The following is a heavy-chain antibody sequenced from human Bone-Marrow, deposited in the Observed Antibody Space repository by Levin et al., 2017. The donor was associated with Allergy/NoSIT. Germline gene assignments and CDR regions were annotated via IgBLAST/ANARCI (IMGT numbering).Heavy chain of an antibody. V-gene: IGHV4-38-2*01. Sequence: ASQTLSLTCAVSNYSISRGYYWAWIRQPPGKGLEWIGRIYPSGSTYYNPSLKSRVTISVDTSKNHFSLKLTSVTAADTAFYYCAKQIGDCTTFSCYLESWGQGTLVTVSS. CDR2: IYPSGST. J-gene: IGHJ4*02. D-gene: IGHD2/OR15-2a*01. CDR1: NYSISRGYY. CDR3: AKQIGDCTTFSCYLES.